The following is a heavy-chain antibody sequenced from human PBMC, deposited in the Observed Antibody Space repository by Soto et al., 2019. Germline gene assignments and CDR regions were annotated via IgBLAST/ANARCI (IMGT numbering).Heavy chain of an antibody. CDR2: IYSGGST. V-gene: IGHV3-53*01. J-gene: IGHJ6*02. CDR1: GFTVSSNY. CDR3: ARMSVYYYYGMDV. Sequence: PGGSLRLSCAASGFTVSSNYMSWVRQAPGKGLEWVSVIYSGGSTYYADSVKGRFTISRDNSKNTLYLQMNSLRAEDTAVYYCARMSVYYYYGMDVWGQGTTVTVAS.